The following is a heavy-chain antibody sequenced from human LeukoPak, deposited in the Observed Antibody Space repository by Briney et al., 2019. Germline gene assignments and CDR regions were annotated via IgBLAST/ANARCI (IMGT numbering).Heavy chain of an antibody. D-gene: IGHD3-22*01. Sequence: GGSLRLSCAASGFTFSIYGMQWVRQAPGKGLEWVAFIRSGGSNKYYLDSVKGRFTISRDNSENTLYLQMNSLRPEDTAVYYCAKDLHYYFDGRLYRFDYWGQGIMVTVSS. J-gene: IGHJ4*02. V-gene: IGHV3-30*02. CDR2: IRSGGSNK. CDR3: AKDLHYYFDGRLYRFDY. CDR1: GFTFSIYG.